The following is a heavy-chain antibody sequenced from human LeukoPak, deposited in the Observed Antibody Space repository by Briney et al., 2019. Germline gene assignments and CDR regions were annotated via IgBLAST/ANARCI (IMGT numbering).Heavy chain of an antibody. J-gene: IGHJ3*02. CDR2: IYYSGST. CDR1: GGSISSSSYY. CDR3: ARQVEGGGYDFLDDAFDI. D-gene: IGHD5-12*01. Sequence: SETLSLTCTVSGGSISSSSYYWGWIRQPPGKGLEWIGSIYYSGSTYYNPSLKSRVTISVDTSKNQFSLKLSSVTAADTAVYYCARQVEGGGYDFLDDAFDIWGQGTMVTVSS. V-gene: IGHV4-39*01.